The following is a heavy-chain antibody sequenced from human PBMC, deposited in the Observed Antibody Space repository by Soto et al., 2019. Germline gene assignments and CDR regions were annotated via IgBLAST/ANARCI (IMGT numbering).Heavy chain of an antibody. J-gene: IGHJ4*02. CDR1: GGTFSSYA. CDR2: IIPIFGTA. V-gene: IGHV1-69*01. CDR3: APGGAEVTGDY. Sequence: QVQLGQSGAEVKKPGSSVKVSCKASGGTFSSYAISWVRQAPGQGLEWMGGIIPIFGTANYAQKFQGRVTITADESTSTADMELSSLRSEDTAMYYCAPGGAEVTGDYWGQGTLVTVSS. D-gene: IGHD3-10*01.